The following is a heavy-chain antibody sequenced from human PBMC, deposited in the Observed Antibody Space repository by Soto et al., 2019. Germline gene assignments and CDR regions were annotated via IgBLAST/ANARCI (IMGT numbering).Heavy chain of an antibody. CDR3: ERHLQNLHSGSHYFDL. V-gene: IGHV4-59*08. J-gene: IGHJ4*02. CDR2: IYYSGST. CDR1: NDSISPYY. D-gene: IGHD3-10*01. Sequence: SETLSLTCTVSNDSISPYYWSWIRQPPGKGLEWIGFIYYSGSTTYNPSLKSRVTISVATSKNQFSLKLTSVTAADTAIYYCERHLQNLHSGSHYFDLCGQGTLVTVSS.